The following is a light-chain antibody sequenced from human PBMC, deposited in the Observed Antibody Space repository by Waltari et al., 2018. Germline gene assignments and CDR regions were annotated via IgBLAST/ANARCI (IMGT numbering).Light chain of an antibody. CDR2: QIS. CDR1: KSLVHTNGNPY. Sequence: DIVMTQTPLSSPVTLGQPASISCRSSKSLVHTNGNPYLSWLQQRPGQPPRLLIYQISNRFSGVPDRFSGSGAGTDFTLKISRVEAEDVGVYYCMQATQFPRTFGQGTQLEIK. J-gene: IGKJ1*01. CDR3: MQATQFPRT. V-gene: IGKV2-24*01.